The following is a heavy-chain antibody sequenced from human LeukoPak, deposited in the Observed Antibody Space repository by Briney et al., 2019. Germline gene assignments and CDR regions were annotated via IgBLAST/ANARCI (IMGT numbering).Heavy chain of an antibody. J-gene: IGHJ4*02. V-gene: IGHV3-23*01. CDR1: RFTFSTYA. Sequence: GGSLRLSCAASRFTFSTYAMSWVRQAPGKGLEWVSTISGSGGNTYYADSVKGRFTISRDNSKNTLYLQMNSLRAEDTAVYYCARDQYSSSWYFDYWGQGTLVTVSS. D-gene: IGHD6-13*01. CDR3: ARDQYSSSWYFDY. CDR2: ISGSGGNT.